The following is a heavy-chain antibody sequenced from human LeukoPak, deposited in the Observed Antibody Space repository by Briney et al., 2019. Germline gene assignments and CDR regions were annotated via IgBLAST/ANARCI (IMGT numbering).Heavy chain of an antibody. CDR1: GGSFSGYY. V-gene: IGHV4-34*01. D-gene: IGHD1-26*01. J-gene: IGHJ3*02. Sequence: SETLSLTCAVYGGSFSGYYWSWLRQPPGKGLEWIGEINHSGSTNYNPSLKSRVTISVDTSKNQFSLKLSSVTAADTAVYYCARRFSGPRVVGATTLKAFDIWGQGTMVTVSS. CDR2: INHSGST. CDR3: ARRFSGPRVVGATTLKAFDI.